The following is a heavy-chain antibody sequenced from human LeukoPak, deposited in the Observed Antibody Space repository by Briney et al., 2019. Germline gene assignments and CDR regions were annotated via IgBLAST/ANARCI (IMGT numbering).Heavy chain of an antibody. D-gene: IGHD3-9*01. J-gene: IGHJ5*02. Sequence: GGSLRLSCAASGFTFSNYKMNWVRQAPGKGLEWVSSITSSSSNIYDADSVKGRFTISRDNSKNTLYLQMNSLRAEDTAVYYCAKGRGQRYVDWLLGDPWGQGTLVTVSS. CDR1: GFTFSNYK. V-gene: IGHV3-21*01. CDR2: ITSSSSNI. CDR3: AKGRGQRYVDWLLGDP.